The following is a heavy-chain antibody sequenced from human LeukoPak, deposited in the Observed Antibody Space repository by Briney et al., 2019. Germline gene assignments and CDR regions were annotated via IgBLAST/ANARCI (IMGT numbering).Heavy chain of an antibody. Sequence: GGSLRLSCEASGFTLEHYGMSWVRQAPGKGVEWVAGINWNGGITGYADSVKGRFTISRDNSKNTLYLQMNSLRAEDTAVYYCAKDRLTIFGVVISPDAFDIWGQGTMVTVSS. D-gene: IGHD3-3*01. CDR3: AKDRLTIFGVVISPDAFDI. CDR1: GFTLEHYG. CDR2: INWNGGIT. V-gene: IGHV3-20*04. J-gene: IGHJ3*02.